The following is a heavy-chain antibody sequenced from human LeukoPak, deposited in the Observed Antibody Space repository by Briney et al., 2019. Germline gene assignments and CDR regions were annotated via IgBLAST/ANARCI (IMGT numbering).Heavy chain of an antibody. Sequence: SETLSLTCTVSGYSISSGYYWGWIRQPPGKVLEWIGSIYHSGSTYYNPSLKSRVTISVDTSKNQFSLKLSSVTAADTAVYYCARDQLELRYWGQGTLVTVSS. CDR2: IYHSGST. V-gene: IGHV4-38-2*02. CDR3: ARDQLELRY. D-gene: IGHD1-1*01. CDR1: GYSISSGYY. J-gene: IGHJ4*02.